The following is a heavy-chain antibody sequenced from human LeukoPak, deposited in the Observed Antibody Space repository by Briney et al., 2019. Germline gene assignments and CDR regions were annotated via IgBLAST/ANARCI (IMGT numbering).Heavy chain of an antibody. CDR3: ARSTGSTMFIDY. CDR1: GGSFSGYY. D-gene: IGHD3-10*02. J-gene: IGHJ4*02. V-gene: IGHV4-34*01. Sequence: SETLSLTCAVYGGSFSGYYWSWIRQPPGKGLEWIGEINHSGSTNYNPSLKSRVTISVDTSKNQFSLKLSSVTAADTAVYYCARSTGSTMFIDYWGQGTLVTVSS. CDR2: INHSGST.